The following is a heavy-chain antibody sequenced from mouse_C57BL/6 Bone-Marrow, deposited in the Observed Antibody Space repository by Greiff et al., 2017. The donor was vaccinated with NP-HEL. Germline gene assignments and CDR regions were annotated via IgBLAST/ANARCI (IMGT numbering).Heavy chain of an antibody. J-gene: IGHJ2*01. Sequence: EVHLVESAGGLVKPGGSLKLSCAASGFTFSSYAMSWVRQTPEKRLEWVATISDGGSYTYYPDNVKGRFTISRDNAKNNLYLQMSHLKSEDTAMYYCARDNYYGSSNEDFDYWGQGTTLTVSS. CDR3: ARDNYYGSSNEDFDY. D-gene: IGHD1-1*01. CDR1: GFTFSSYA. CDR2: ISDGGSYT. V-gene: IGHV5-4*01.